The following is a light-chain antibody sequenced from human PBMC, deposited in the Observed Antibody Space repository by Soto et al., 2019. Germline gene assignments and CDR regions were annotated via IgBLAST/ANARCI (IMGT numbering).Light chain of an antibody. CDR1: QSVSGN. CDR3: QQYNNWPPK. CDR2: GAS. V-gene: IGKV3D-15*01. J-gene: IGKJ1*01. Sequence: EIVMTQSPATLSVSPGERATLSCRASQSVSGNLAWYPQKPGQAPRLLIYGASTRATAIPARFSGSGSVTEFTLTISSLQSEDFAVYYCQQYNNWPPKFGQGTKVYIK.